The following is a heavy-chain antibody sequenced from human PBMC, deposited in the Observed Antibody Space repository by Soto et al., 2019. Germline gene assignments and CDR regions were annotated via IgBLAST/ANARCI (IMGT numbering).Heavy chain of an antibody. V-gene: IGHV3-30-3*01. CDR2: ISYDGSNK. Sequence: GGSLRLSCAASGFTFSSYAMHWVRQAPGKGLEWVAVISYDGSNKYYADSVKGRFTISRDNSKNTLYLQMNSLRAEDTAVYYCARDEEVVPYDYWGQGTLVTVSS. J-gene: IGHJ4*02. D-gene: IGHD2-15*01. CDR3: ARDEEVVPYDY. CDR1: GFTFSSYA.